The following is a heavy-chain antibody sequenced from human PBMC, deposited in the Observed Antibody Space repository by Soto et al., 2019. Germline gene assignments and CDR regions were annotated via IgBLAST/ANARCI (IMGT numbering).Heavy chain of an antibody. D-gene: IGHD5-12*01. CDR1: VGSSSSYY. Sequence: SETLSLTGTVSVGSSSSYYWSWIRQRPGKGLEWIGYIYYSGSTNYNPSLKSRVTISVDTSKNQFSLKLSSVTAADTAVYYCARAEMATTPNDYWGQGTLVTVSS. J-gene: IGHJ4*02. V-gene: IGHV4-59*01. CDR3: ARAEMATTPNDY. CDR2: IYYSGST.